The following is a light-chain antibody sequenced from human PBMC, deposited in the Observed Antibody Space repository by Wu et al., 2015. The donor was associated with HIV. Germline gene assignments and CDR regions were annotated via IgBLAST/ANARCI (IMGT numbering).Light chain of an antibody. V-gene: IGKV1-5*03. CDR3: QQCLSYPWT. CDR2: RAS. Sequence: DIQMTQSPSTLSASVGDRVTITCRASQNIKNWLAWYQQKPGKAPRLLIYRASNLESGVPSSFSGSGFGTEFTLTISSLQPDDFATYYCQQCLSYPWTFGQGTKVESK. J-gene: IGKJ1*01. CDR1: QNIKNW.